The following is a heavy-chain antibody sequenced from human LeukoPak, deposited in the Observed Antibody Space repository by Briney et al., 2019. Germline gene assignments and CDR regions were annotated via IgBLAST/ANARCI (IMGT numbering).Heavy chain of an antibody. D-gene: IGHD4-17*01. CDR1: GFTFTSSA. V-gene: IGHV1-58*01. CDR3: AAETMTTVTTEDY. CDR2: IVVGSGNT. Sequence: SVKVSCKASGFTFTSSAVQWVRQARGQRLEWIGWIVVGSGNTNYAQKFQERVTITRDMSTSTAYMELSSLRSEDTAVYYCAAETMTTVTTEDYWGQGTLVTVSS. J-gene: IGHJ4*02.